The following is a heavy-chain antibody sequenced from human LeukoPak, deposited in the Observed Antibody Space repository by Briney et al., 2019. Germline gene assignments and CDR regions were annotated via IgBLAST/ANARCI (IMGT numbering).Heavy chain of an antibody. D-gene: IGHD3-22*01. J-gene: IGHJ4*02. CDR3: ARDLAVLGYFHFDY. CDR1: GGSISSSSYF. Sequence: SETLSLTCTVSGGSISSSSYFWGWIRQPPGRGLEWIGSIYYSGSTYYNPSLKSRVTLSVDTSKNQFSLKLSSVTAADTAVYYCARDLAVLGYFHFDYWGQGTLVTVSS. V-gene: IGHV4-39*07. CDR2: IYYSGST.